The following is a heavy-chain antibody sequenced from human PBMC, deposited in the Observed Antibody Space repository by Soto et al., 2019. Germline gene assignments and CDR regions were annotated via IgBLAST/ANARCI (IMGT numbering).Heavy chain of an antibody. CDR3: ARSSSGTKSRWDY. CDR1: GFTFSSYA. D-gene: IGHD1-26*01. Sequence: EVQLLESGGGLVQPGRSLRLSCAASGFTFSSYAMRWVRQAPGKGLEWVSTISGSGDRTYYADSVKGRFTISRDNSKNTVYLQMNSVRAEDTALYYCARSSSGTKSRWDYWGQGTLVTVSS. V-gene: IGHV3-23*01. J-gene: IGHJ4*02. CDR2: ISGSGDRT.